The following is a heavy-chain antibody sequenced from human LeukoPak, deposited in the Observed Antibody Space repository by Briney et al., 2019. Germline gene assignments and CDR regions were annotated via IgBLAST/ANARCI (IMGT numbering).Heavy chain of an antibody. J-gene: IGHJ6*04. CDR2: MYYRGST. CDR1: AASISSGSYY. V-gene: IGHV4-61*01. D-gene: IGHD2-2*01. Sequence: SESRSLTCTVYAASISSGSYYCSWLRQPPGNGLERNVEMYYRGSTNYNPSLKRRVTISIATFKKQFSLKLSSMTAAGTAVYYCAIDRIVVVPAATYYNGMDVWGKGTTVTVFS. CDR3: AIDRIVVVPAATYYNGMDV.